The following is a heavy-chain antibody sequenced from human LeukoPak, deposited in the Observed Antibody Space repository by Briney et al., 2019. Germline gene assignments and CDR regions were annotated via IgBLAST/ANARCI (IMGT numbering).Heavy chain of an antibody. D-gene: IGHD3-22*01. V-gene: IGHV4-34*01. CDR2: INHSGST. CDR3: ARVLDSSGYYYGFDP. Sequence: SETLSLTCAVYGGSFSGYYWSWVRQPPGKGLEWIGEINHSGSTNYNPSLKSRVTISVDTSKNQFSLKLSSVTAADTAVYYCARVLDSSGYYYGFDPWGQGTLVTVSS. CDR1: GGSFSGYY. J-gene: IGHJ5*02.